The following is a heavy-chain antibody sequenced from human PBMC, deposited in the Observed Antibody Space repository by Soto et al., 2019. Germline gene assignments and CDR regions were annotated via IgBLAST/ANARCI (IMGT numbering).Heavy chain of an antibody. CDR2: LYSGGTA. J-gene: IGHJ5*02. CDR3: VRDMSTVGCFDP. Sequence: GGSLRLSCAAYGFTVSSVYMGWVRQAPGKALECVSVLYSGGTAYYADSVTGRFTISRDNSRNTLYLQMNSLRAEDTAVYYCVRDMSTVGCFDPWGQGTLVTVS. V-gene: IGHV3-53*01. D-gene: IGHD4-4*01. CDR1: GFTVSSVY.